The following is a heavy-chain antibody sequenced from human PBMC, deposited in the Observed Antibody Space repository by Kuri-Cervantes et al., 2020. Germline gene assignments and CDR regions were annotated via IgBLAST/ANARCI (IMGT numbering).Heavy chain of an antibody. D-gene: IGHD1-7*01. V-gene: IGHV3-23*01. CDR3: AIDWGTITQFFDY. CDR2: ISGSGGST. J-gene: IGHJ4*02. CDR1: GFTFSSYA. Sequence: GESLKISCAASGFTFSSYAMSRVRQAPGKGLEWVSAISGSGGSTYYADSVEGRFTLSRDNSKNTLYLQMNSLRAEDTAVYHCAIDWGTITQFFDYWGQGTLVTVSS.